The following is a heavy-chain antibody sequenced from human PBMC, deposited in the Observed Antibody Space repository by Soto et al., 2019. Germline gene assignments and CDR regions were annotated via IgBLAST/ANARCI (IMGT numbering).Heavy chain of an antibody. J-gene: IGHJ4*02. CDR2: INHSGST. V-gene: IGHV4-34*01. Sequence: EPLSLTCAVYGGSFSGYYWSGIRQPPGKGLEWIGEINHSGSTNYNPSLKSRVTISVDTPKNQFSLKPSSVTAADTAVYYCASSYCSGGSCYSIRFDYWGQGTLVTVSS. CDR1: GGSFSGYY. D-gene: IGHD2-15*01. CDR3: ASSYCSGGSCYSIRFDY.